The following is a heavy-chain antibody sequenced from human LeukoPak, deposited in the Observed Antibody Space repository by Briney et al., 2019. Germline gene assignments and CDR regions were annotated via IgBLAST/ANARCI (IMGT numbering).Heavy chain of an antibody. CDR1: GFTFDDYA. CDR2: ISWNSGST. V-gene: IGHV3-9*01. Sequence: GRSLRLSCAASGFTFDDYAMHWVRQAPGKGLEWVSGISWNSGSTGYADSVKGRFTISRDNAKNSLYLQMNSLRAGDTALYYCAKDASIAVGGYFDYWGQGTLVTVSS. J-gene: IGHJ4*02. CDR3: AKDASIAVGGYFDY. D-gene: IGHD6-19*01.